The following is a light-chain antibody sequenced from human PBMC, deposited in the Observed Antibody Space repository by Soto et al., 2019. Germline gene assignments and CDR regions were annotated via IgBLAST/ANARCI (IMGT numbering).Light chain of an antibody. J-gene: IGKJ2*01. CDR3: QQYNNWPPYT. Sequence: IEMTQSPATLSVSPGDRVTLSCRASQSVSSDLAWYQQRPGQAPRLLIYCASTRATGIPARFSGTGSGTAYSLTISSQQSQDFSIYYCQQYNNWPPYTFGQGTKLEIK. CDR2: CAS. V-gene: IGKV3-15*01. CDR1: QSVSSD.